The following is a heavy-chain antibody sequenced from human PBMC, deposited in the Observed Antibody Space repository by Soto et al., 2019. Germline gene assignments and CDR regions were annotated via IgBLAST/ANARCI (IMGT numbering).Heavy chain of an antibody. D-gene: IGHD3-22*01. CDR2: INSDRSST. Sequence: GGSLRLSCAASGFTFSSYWMHWVRQAPGKGLVWVSRINSDRSSTSYADSVKGRFTISRDNAKNTLYLQMNSLRAEDTAVYYCAIRASYYDSSGYFDYWGQGTLVTVSS. CDR1: GFTFSSYW. CDR3: AIRASYYDSSGYFDY. V-gene: IGHV3-74*01. J-gene: IGHJ4*02.